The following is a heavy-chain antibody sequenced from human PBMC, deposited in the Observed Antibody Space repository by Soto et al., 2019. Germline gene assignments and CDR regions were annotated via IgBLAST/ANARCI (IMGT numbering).Heavy chain of an antibody. Sequence: LSLTCAVSGVSLTSGNWWTWVRQSPQRGLEYIGEIFHDGTANYYPSFERRVAMSVDTSRNQFSLKLTSVTAADTAVYFCARLVYDTRLNYMYFDFWGPGTLGTVSS. J-gene: IGHJ4*02. D-gene: IGHD3-10*01. CDR2: IFHDGTA. V-gene: IGHV4-4*01. CDR1: GVSLTSGNW. CDR3: ARLVYDTRLNYMYFDF.